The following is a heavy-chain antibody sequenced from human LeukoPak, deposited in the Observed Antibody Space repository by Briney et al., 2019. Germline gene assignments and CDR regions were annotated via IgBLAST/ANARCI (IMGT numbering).Heavy chain of an antibody. V-gene: IGHV3-23*01. CDR3: AKARGSSTSLFFDN. CDR1: GFTFSSYA. CDR2: ISGSGGST. D-gene: IGHD2-2*01. Sequence: GGSLRLSCAASGFTFSSYAMSWVRQAPGKGLEWVSGISGSGGSTYYADSVKGRFTISRDNSNNTPYLQMNSLRAEDTAVYYCAKARGSSTSLFFDNWGQGTLVTVSS. J-gene: IGHJ4*02.